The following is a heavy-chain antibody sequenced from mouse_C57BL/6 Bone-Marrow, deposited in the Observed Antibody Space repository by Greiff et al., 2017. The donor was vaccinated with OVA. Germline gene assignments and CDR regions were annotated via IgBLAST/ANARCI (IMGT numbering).Heavy chain of an antibody. CDR2: IYPGDGDT. CDR1: GYAFSSSW. J-gene: IGHJ2*01. Sequence: QVQLQQSGPELVKPGASVTISCKASGYAFSSSWMNWVKQRPGKGLEWIGRIYPGDGDTNYNGKFKGKATLTADKSSSTAYMQLSSLTSEDSAVYFCARFYGSSHYFDYWGQGTTLTVSS. V-gene: IGHV1-82*01. CDR3: ARFYGSSHYFDY. D-gene: IGHD1-1*01.